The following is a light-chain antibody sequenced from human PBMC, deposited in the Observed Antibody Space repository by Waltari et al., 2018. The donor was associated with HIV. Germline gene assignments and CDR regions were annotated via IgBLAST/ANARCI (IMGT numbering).Light chain of an antibody. Sequence: DIQMTQSPSTLSASVGDRVTILCRASEGIGNDLAWFQQKPGKAPKRLIFAGSTLQSGVPLRFSGSGSGTQFTLTISSLQPGDFATYFCQQHNSFPITFGGGTKV. CDR1: EGIGND. CDR2: AGS. J-gene: IGKJ4*01. CDR3: QQHNSFPIT. V-gene: IGKV1-17*01.